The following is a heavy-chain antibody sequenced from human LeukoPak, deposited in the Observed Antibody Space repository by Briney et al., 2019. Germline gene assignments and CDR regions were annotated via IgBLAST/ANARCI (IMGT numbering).Heavy chain of an antibody. CDR1: GFTVSSNY. D-gene: IGHD4-11*01. CDR3: ASVTTRNYYYYYGMDV. Sequence: GGSLRLSCAASGFTVSSNYMSWVRQAPGKGLEWVSVIYSGGSTYYADSVKGRFTISRDNSKNPLYLQMNSLRAEDTAVYYCASVTTRNYYYYYGMDVWGQGTTVTVSS. J-gene: IGHJ6*02. CDR2: IYSGGST. V-gene: IGHV3-66*01.